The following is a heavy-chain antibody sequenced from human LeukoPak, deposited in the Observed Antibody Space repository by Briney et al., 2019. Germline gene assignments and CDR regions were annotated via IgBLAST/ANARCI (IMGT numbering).Heavy chain of an antibody. CDR2: IRYDGSNE. CDR1: GFTFSSYE. CDR3: LVSYHPYYMDV. Sequence: GGSLRLSCAASGFTFSSYEMNWVRQAPGKGLEWVAFIRYDGSNEYYADSVKGRFTISRDNSKNTLYLQMNSLRAEDTAVYYCLVSYHPYYMDVWGKGTTVTISS. J-gene: IGHJ6*03. V-gene: IGHV3-30*02. D-gene: IGHD3-16*02.